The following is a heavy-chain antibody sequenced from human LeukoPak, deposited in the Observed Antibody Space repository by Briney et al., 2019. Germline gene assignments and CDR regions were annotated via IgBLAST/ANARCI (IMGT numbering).Heavy chain of an antibody. CDR1: GGSISSYY. V-gene: IGHV4-34*01. CDR3: ARGGCSSTSCYGGYNWFDP. Sequence: SETLSLTCTVSGGSISSYYWSWIRQPPGKGLEWIGEINHSGSTNYNPSLKSRVTISVDTSKNQFSLKLSSVTAADTAVYYCARGGCSSTSCYGGYNWFDPWGQGTLVTVS. CDR2: INHSGST. D-gene: IGHD2-2*01. J-gene: IGHJ5*02.